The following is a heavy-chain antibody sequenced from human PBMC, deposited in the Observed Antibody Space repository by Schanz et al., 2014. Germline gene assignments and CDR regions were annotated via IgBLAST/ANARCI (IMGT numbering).Heavy chain of an antibody. D-gene: IGHD2-8*02. CDR3: AKTLFPGGTQTFGN. CDR1: GFSFGNYG. CDR2: FDAHDGRA. Sequence: EVQLVESGGGLVQPGGPLRLSCEASGFSFGNYGMSWVRQAPGKGLEWVSGFDAHDGRAYYADSAKGRFTISRDNSKSTLYVEMNSLRVEDTAVYYCAKTLFPGGTQTFGNWGRGTLVTVSS. J-gene: IGHJ4*02. V-gene: IGHV3-23*04.